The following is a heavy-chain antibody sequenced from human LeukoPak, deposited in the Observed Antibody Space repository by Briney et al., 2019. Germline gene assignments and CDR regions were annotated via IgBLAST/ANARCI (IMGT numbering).Heavy chain of an antibody. CDR1: GYTFTGYY. J-gene: IGHJ4*02. CDR2: INPNSGGT. V-gene: IGHV1-2*02. D-gene: IGHD2-15*01. CDR3: ARGESMVAARPRFDY. Sequence: ASVKVSCKASGYTFTGYYMHWVRQAPGQGLEWMGWINPNSGGTNYAQKFQGRVTMTRDTSISTAYMELSRLRSDDTAVYYCARGESMVAARPRFDYWGQGTLVTVSS.